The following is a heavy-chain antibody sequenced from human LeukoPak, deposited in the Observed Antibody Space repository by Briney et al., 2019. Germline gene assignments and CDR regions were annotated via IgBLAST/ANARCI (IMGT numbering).Heavy chain of an antibody. CDR3: ARTKYATGLSFDL. J-gene: IGHJ4*02. D-gene: IGHD2-2*01. CDR2: INHSGST. CDR1: GGSLSGFY. V-gene: IGHV4-34*01. Sequence: SETLSLTCTADGGSLSGFYWSWIRQPPGKGLEWIGEINHSGSTNYNPSLKSRVTISVDTSQNQFSLGLSSVTAADTAVYYCARTKYATGLSFDLWGRGTLVTVSS.